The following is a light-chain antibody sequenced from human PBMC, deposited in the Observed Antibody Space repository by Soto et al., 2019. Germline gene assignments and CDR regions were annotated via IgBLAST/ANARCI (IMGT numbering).Light chain of an antibody. Sequence: EVVMTQSPATLSVSPGETATLSCRASQSISSNLAWYQQKPGQAPRLVIFDASTRATGIPDRFTGRGSGTEFTLTISSLQSEDSAVYYCQQRSNWPPFTFGQGTRLEIK. CDR3: QQRSNWPPFT. CDR1: QSISSN. J-gene: IGKJ5*01. V-gene: IGKV3-15*01. CDR2: DAS.